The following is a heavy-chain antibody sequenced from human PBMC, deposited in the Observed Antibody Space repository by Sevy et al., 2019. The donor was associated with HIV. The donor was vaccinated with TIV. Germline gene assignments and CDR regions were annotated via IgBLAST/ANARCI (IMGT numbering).Heavy chain of an antibody. CDR3: AKNTAAAGAGGFDY. D-gene: IGHD6-13*01. V-gene: IGHV3-30*02. CDR1: GFTFSYFG. Sequence: GGYLRLSCAASGFTFSYFGMHWVRQAPGKGLEWVTFIQYDGNTKYYADSVKGRFTISRDNSKNTLFLQMNSLKTDDTAVYYCAKNTAAAGAGGFDYWGQGALVTVSS. CDR2: IQYDGNTK. J-gene: IGHJ4*02.